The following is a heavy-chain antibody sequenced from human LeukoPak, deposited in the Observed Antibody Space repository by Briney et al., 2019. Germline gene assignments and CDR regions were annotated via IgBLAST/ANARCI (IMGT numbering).Heavy chain of an antibody. CDR1: GYTFTGYY. Sequence: ASVKVSCKASGYTFTGYYMHWVRQAPGQGLEWMGWINPNSGGTNYAQKFQGWVTMTSDTSISTAYMELSRLRSDDTAVYYCARGAVAGTVDYYYGIDVWGQGTTVTVSS. V-gene: IGHV1-2*04. J-gene: IGHJ6*02. CDR2: INPNSGGT. CDR3: ARGAVAGTVDYYYGIDV. D-gene: IGHD6-19*01.